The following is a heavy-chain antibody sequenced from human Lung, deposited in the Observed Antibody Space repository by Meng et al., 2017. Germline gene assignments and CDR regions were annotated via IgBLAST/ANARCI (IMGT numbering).Heavy chain of an antibody. D-gene: IGHD6-19*01. CDR2: INPNRGGA. Sequence: QAQLVQSGAEVKKPGASVKVSCKASGYTFIYYYMHWVRQAPGQGLEWMGRINPNRGGADYAQKFQGRVTMTRDKSISTAYMELTRLRSDDAAVYYCAREQQWLVQDFDSWGQGTLVTVSS. V-gene: IGHV1-2*06. CDR1: GYTFIYYY. J-gene: IGHJ4*02. CDR3: AREQQWLVQDFDS.